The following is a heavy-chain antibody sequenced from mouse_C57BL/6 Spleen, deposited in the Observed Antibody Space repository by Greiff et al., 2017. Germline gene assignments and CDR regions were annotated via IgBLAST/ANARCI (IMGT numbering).Heavy chain of an antibody. V-gene: IGHV1-7*01. D-gene: IGHD1-1*01. J-gene: IGHJ4*01. Sequence: QVHVKQSGAELAKPGASVKLSCKASGFTFTSYWMHWVKQRPGQGLEWIRYINPSSGYTKYNQKFKDKATLTADKSSSTAYMQLSSLTYEDSAVYYCARSPYCGSGYSYYAMDYWGQGTSVTVSS. CDR1: GFTFTSYW. CDR2: INPSSGYT. CDR3: ARSPYCGSGYSYYAMDY.